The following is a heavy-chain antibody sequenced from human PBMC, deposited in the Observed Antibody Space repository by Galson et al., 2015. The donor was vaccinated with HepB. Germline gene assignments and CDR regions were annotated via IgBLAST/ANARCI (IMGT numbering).Heavy chain of an antibody. J-gene: IGHJ3*02. CDR1: GFTFTNAR. CDR3: ATGGSLHDDFNI. D-gene: IGHD6-19*01. Sequence: SLRLSCAASGFTFTNARMSWVRQAPGKGLEWVGRIKTKTDGGTTDYAAPVKGRFTISRDDSKNTLFLQMNSLKTEDTTVYFCATGGSLHDDFNIWGQGTLVTVSS. V-gene: IGHV3-15*01. CDR2: IKTKTDGGTT.